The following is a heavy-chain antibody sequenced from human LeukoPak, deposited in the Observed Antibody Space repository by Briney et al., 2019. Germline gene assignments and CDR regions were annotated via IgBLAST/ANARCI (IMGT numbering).Heavy chain of an antibody. CDR2: IYHSGST. V-gene: IGHV4-30-2*01. CDR1: GGSISSGGYS. CDR3: ARAPGKYRAAADI. J-gene: IGHJ3*02. Sequence: SETLSLTCAVSGGSISSGGYSWSWIRLPPGKGLEWIVYIYHSGSTYYNPSLKSRVTISVDRSKNQFSLKLSSVTTADTAVYYCARAPGKYRAAADIWGQGTMVTVSS. D-gene: IGHD6-13*01.